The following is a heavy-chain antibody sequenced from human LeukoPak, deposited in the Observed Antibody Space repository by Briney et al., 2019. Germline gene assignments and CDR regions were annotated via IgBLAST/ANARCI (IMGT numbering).Heavy chain of an antibody. J-gene: IGHJ4*02. CDR1: GGSISSSSDN. D-gene: IGHD3-22*01. V-gene: IGHV4-39*01. Sequence: PSETLSLTCSVSGGSISSSSDNWGWIRQPPGKGLEWIGSIYYTGITYYNPSLMSRVTISVDTSKNQFSLKLTSVTAADTAIYYCARYLRSSGTYYFDYWGQGTLVTVSS. CDR2: IYYTGIT. CDR3: ARYLRSSGTYYFDY.